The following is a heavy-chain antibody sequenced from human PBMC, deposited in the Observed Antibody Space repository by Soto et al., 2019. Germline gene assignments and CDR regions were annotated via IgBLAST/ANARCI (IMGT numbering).Heavy chain of an antibody. CDR3: ARKVAGSI. D-gene: IGHD6-19*01. CDR1: GFTVSSFP. Sequence: EMHLLESLGGLVQPGGSLRLSCAASGFTVSSFPMTWVRQAPGKGLEWVSSISSSGDDSFYADSVKGRFTISRDSSKNMLFLQLSSLRAEDTAVYYCARKVAGSIWGQGTLVTVSS. CDR2: ISSSGDDS. J-gene: IGHJ4*02. V-gene: IGHV3-23*01.